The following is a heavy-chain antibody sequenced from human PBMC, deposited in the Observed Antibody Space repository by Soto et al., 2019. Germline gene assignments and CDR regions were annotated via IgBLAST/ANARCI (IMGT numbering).Heavy chain of an antibody. CDR3: ARGSYRGDYVHYFDY. Sequence: SETLSLTCTVSGGSISSYYWSGIRQPPRKGLEWIGYIYYSGSTNYNPSLKSRVTISVDTSKNQFSLKLSSVTAADTAVYYCARGSYRGDYVHYFDYWGQGTLVTVSS. D-gene: IGHD4-17*01. J-gene: IGHJ4*02. CDR2: IYYSGST. V-gene: IGHV4-59*01. CDR1: GGSISSYY.